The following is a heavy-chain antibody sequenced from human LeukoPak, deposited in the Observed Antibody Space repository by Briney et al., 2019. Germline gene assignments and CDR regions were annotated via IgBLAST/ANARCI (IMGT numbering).Heavy chain of an antibody. D-gene: IGHD2-15*01. CDR3: ARDTSVVVASTPGDY. CDR2: ISYDGSNK. V-gene: IGHV3-30-3*01. J-gene: IGHJ4*02. CDR1: GFTFSSYA. Sequence: LRLSCAASGFTFSSYAMHWVRQAPGKGLEWVAVISYDGSNKYYADSVKGRFTISRDNSKNTLYLQMNSPRAEDTAVYYCARDTSVVVASTPGDYWGQGTLVTVSS.